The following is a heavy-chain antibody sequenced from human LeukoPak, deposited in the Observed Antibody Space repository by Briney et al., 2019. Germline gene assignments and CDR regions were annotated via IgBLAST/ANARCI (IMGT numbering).Heavy chain of an antibody. CDR2: IVVDNGNT. CDR3: AVMGTAMITGFDF. Sequence: EASVKVSCKASGFTFTSSAVQWVRQARGQRLEWIGWIVVDNGNTNYAQKFQERVTITRDMSTNTAYMELSSLRSDDTAVYYCAVMGTAMITGFDFWGQGTLVTVSS. D-gene: IGHD5-18*01. V-gene: IGHV1-58*01. CDR1: GFTFTSSA. J-gene: IGHJ4*02.